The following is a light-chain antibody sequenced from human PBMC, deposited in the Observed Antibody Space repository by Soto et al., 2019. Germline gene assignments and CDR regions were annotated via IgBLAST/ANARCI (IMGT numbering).Light chain of an antibody. CDR3: QQSSSTPLT. V-gene: IGKV1-39*01. CDR1: QSIGGF. J-gene: IGKJ4*01. CDR2: AAS. Sequence: DIQMTQSPSSLSVSVGDRVTITCRASQSIGGFLNWYQQKLGKAPKLLIYAASSLQSGVPSRFSGSGSGTDFTLTISSLQPEDFATYYCQQSSSTPLTFGGGTKVEI.